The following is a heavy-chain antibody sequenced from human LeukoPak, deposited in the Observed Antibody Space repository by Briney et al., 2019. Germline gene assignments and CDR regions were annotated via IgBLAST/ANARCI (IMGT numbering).Heavy chain of an antibody. Sequence: PGGSLRLSCAASGFTFSSYGMHWVRQAPGKGLEWVAFIRYDGSNKYYADSVKGRFTISRDNSKNTLYLQMNSLRAEDTAVYYCAKDLARELLLFLMDVWGKGTTVTISS. J-gene: IGHJ6*03. CDR1: GFTFSSYG. CDR2: IRYDGSNK. V-gene: IGHV3-30*02. D-gene: IGHD1-26*01. CDR3: AKDLARELLLFLMDV.